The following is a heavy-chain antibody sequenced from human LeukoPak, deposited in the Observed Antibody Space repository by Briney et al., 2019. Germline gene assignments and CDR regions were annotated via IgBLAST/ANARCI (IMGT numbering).Heavy chain of an antibody. CDR2: FDPEDGET. V-gene: IGHV1-24*01. Sequence: XSVKVSCKVSGYTLTELSMHWVRQAPGKGLEWMGGFDPEDGETIYAQKFQGRVTMTEDTSTDTAYMELSSLRSEDTAVYYCATLIGERINHWFDPWGQGTLVTVSS. D-gene: IGHD3-10*01. CDR1: GYTLTELS. CDR3: ATLIGERINHWFDP. J-gene: IGHJ5*02.